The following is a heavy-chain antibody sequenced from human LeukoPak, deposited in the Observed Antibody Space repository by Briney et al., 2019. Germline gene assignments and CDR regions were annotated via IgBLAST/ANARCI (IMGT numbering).Heavy chain of an antibody. CDR2: IRYDGSNK. CDR1: GFTFSSFA. Sequence: GRSLRLSCAASGFTFSSFAMHWVRQAPGKGLEWAAFIRYDGSNKYYAAAVKGRFTISRDNAKNSLYLQMNSLRAEDTAVYYCARGGGTVDYWGQGTLVTVSS. V-gene: IGHV3-30*04. CDR3: ARGGGTVDY. J-gene: IGHJ4*02.